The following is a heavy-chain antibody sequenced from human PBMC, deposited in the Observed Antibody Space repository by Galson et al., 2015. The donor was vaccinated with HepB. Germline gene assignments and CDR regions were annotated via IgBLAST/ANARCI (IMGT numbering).Heavy chain of an antibody. CDR3: YGYSRRWHDV. Sequence: QSGAEVKKPGESLTISCKGSGYSFTTYWIGWVRQMPGKGLEWMGIIYPGDSDTRYSPSFQGQVTISADNSLSTAYLQWSSLKASDTAMYYCYGYSRRWHDVWGQGTLVTVSA. CDR2: IYPGDSDT. CDR1: GYSFTTYW. J-gene: IGHJ4*02. V-gene: IGHV5-51*03. D-gene: IGHD3-22*01.